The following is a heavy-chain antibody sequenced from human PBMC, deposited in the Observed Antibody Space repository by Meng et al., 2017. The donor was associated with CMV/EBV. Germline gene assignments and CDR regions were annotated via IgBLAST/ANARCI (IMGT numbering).Heavy chain of an antibody. J-gene: IGHJ4*02. CDR2: ISGSGGST. V-gene: IGHV3-23*01. CDR3: ARDVYYYDSSGYYIDY. D-gene: IGHD3-22*01. CDR1: GFTFSSYA. Sequence: GGSLRLSCAASGFTFSSYAMSWVRQAPGKGLEWVSAISGSGGSTYYADSVKGRFTISRDNAKNSLYLQMNSLRAEDTAVYYCARDVYYYDSSGYYIDYWGQGTLVTVSS.